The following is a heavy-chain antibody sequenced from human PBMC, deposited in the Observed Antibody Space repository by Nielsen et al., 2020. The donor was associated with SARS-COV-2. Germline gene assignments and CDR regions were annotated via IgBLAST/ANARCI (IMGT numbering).Heavy chain of an antibody. CDR1: GFTFSSYG. D-gene: IGHD3-9*01. J-gene: IGHJ4*02. CDR2: ISYDGSNK. Sequence: GESLKISCAASGFTFSSYGMHWVRQAPGKGLEWVAVISYDGSNKYYADSVKGRFTISRDNSKNTLYLQMNSLRAEDTAVYYCAKDSQLRYFDWLFFDYWGQGTLVTVSS. V-gene: IGHV3-30*18. CDR3: AKDSQLRYFDWLFFDY.